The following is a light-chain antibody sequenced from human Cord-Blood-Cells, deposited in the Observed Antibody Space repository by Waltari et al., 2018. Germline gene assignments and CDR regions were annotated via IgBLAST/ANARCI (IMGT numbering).Light chain of an antibody. Sequence: AIQMTQSPSSLSASVGDSVPITCRASQGIRNDLGLYQQKPGKAPKLLIYAASSLQSGVPSRFSGSGSGTDFTLTISSLQPEDFATYYCLQDYNYPYTFGQGTKLEIK. CDR3: LQDYNYPYT. CDR1: QGIRND. J-gene: IGKJ2*01. V-gene: IGKV1-6*01. CDR2: AAS.